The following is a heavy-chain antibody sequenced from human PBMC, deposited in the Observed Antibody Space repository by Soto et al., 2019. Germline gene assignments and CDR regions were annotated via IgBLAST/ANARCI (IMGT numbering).Heavy chain of an antibody. CDR3: ARDEIAAAGTGY. Sequence: PGGSLRLSCAASEFTFSTYAMTWVRQAPGRGLQWVATISDSGDITYYADSVKGRFTISRDNSRNTLYLQMNNLRAEDTALYYCARDEIAAAGTGYWGQGTLVTVSS. CDR2: ISDSGDIT. J-gene: IGHJ1*01. D-gene: IGHD6-13*01. CDR1: EFTFSTYA. V-gene: IGHV3-23*01.